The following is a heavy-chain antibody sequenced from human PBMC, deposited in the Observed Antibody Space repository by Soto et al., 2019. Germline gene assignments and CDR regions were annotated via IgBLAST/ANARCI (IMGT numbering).Heavy chain of an antibody. J-gene: IGHJ6*02. Sequence: PRLSCAASGFTFSSYGMHWVRQAPGKGLEWVAVIWYDGSNKYYADSVKGRFTISRDNSKNTLYLQMNSLRAEDTAVYYCARRAGETYYYYYYGMDVWGQGTTVTVSS. CDR2: IWYDGSNK. CDR3: ARRAGETYYYYYYGMDV. V-gene: IGHV3-33*01. CDR1: GFTFSSYG.